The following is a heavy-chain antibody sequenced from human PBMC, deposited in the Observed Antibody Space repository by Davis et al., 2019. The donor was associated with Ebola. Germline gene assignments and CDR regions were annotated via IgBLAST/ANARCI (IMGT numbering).Heavy chain of an antibody. CDR3: ARQGSPYYYDSSGIVHFDY. J-gene: IGHJ4*02. D-gene: IGHD3-22*01. CDR2: ISGSGGST. Sequence: GESLKISCAASGFTFSSYAMSWVRQAPGKGLEWVSAISGSGGSTYYADSVKGRFTISRDNAKNSLYLQMNSLRAEDTAVYYCARQGSPYYYDSSGIVHFDYWGQGTLVTVFS. CDR1: GFTFSSYA. V-gene: IGHV3-23*01.